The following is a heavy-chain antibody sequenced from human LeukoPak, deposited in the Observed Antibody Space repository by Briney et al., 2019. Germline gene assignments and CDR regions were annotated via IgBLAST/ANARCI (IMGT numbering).Heavy chain of an antibody. CDR3: VRHDGRGGATMGALDS. V-gene: IGHV4-39*01. Sequence: SETLSLTCTVSAGSISSSSHHWGWIRQSPGKGLEWIGSIYYGRTTYYNPSLNSRVTISVVTSKNQFSLQLDSVTAADTAVYYCVRHDGRGGATMGALDSWGQGSLVTVSS. CDR2: IYYGRTT. J-gene: IGHJ4*02. CDR1: AGSISSSSHH. D-gene: IGHD5-12*01.